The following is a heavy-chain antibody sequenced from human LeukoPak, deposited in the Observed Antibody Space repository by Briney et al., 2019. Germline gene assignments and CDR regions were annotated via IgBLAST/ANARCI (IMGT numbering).Heavy chain of an antibody. CDR2: ISSSGSTI. V-gene: IGHV3-11*04. CDR3: AKDGVGELRYFDWLLRTPFYYYYMDV. CDR1: GFTFSDYY. D-gene: IGHD3-9*01. J-gene: IGHJ6*03. Sequence: GGSLRLSCAASGFTFSDYYMSWIRQAPGKGLEWVSYISSSGSTIYYADSVKGRFTISRDNAKNSLYLQMNSLRAEDTAVYYCAKDGVGELRYFDWLLRTPFYYYYMDVWGKGTTVTISS.